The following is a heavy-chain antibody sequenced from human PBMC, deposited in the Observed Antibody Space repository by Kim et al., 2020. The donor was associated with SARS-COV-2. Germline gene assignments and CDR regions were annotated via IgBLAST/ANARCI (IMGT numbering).Heavy chain of an antibody. CDR2: ISAYNGNT. Sequence: ASVKVSCKASGYTFTSYGISWVRQAPGQGLEWMGWISAYNGNTNYAQKLQGRVTMTTDTSTSTAYMELRSLRSDDTAVYYCARDNNWNDEGYAFDIWGQGTMVTVSS. CDR1: GYTFTSYG. J-gene: IGHJ3*02. D-gene: IGHD1-1*01. CDR3: ARDNNWNDEGYAFDI. V-gene: IGHV1-18*01.